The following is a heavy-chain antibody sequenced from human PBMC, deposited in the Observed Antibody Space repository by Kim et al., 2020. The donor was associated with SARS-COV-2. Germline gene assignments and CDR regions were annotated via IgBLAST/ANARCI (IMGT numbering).Heavy chain of an antibody. D-gene: IGHD4-17*01. J-gene: IGHJ4*03. CDR1: GFTFAGDP. CDR2: ITPSGAGT. CDR3: AKVRVNFVGTTGYFEY. Sequence: GGSLRLSCAASGFTFAGDPMSWVRQAPGRGLEWVSTITPSGAGTFYADSVKGRFIISRDNSKNTVYLQLNSLRAEDTAVYFCAKVRVNFVGTTGYFEYWG. V-gene: IGHV3-23*01.